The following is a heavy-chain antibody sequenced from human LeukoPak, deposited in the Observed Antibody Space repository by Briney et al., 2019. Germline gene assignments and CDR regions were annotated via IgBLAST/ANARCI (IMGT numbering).Heavy chain of an antibody. V-gene: IGHV3-11*01. J-gene: IGHJ5*02. CDR3: AREVTVDSGYEAHNWFDP. CDR1: GFTFSDYY. D-gene: IGHD5-12*01. CDR2: ISSSGSTI. Sequence: GGSLRLSCVVSGFTFSDYYMSWIRQAPGKGLERVSYISSSGSTIYYADSVKGRFTISRDNAKNSLYLQMNSLRADDTAVYYCAREVTVDSGYEAHNWFDPWGQGTLVTVSS.